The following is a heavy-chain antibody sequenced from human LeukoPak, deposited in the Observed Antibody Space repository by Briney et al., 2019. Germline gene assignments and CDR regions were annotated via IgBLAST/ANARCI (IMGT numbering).Heavy chain of an antibody. CDR3: ARARIDY. V-gene: IGHV3-7*04. Sequence: PGGSLRLSCVGSGFTFSSYLMTWVRRAPGKGLEWVANIKDDGSEKYSVDSVKGRFTISRDNAKSLLYLQMSSLRAEDTAVYYCARARIDYWGQGTLVTVSS. CDR2: IKDDGSEK. J-gene: IGHJ4*02. D-gene: IGHD1-14*01. CDR1: GFTFSSYL.